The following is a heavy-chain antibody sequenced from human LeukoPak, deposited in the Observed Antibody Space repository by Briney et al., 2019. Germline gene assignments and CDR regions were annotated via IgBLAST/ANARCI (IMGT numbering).Heavy chain of an antibody. CDR1: GGSISSYY. CDR3: ARDPGKLELRSYFDY. Sequence: SETLSLTCTVSGGSISSYYWSWVRQPAGKGLEWIGRIYTSGSTNYNPSLKSRVTMSVDTSKNQFSLKLSSVTPEDTAVYYCARDPGKLELRSYFDYWGQGTLVTVSS. CDR2: IYTSGST. D-gene: IGHD1-7*01. V-gene: IGHV4-4*07. J-gene: IGHJ4*02.